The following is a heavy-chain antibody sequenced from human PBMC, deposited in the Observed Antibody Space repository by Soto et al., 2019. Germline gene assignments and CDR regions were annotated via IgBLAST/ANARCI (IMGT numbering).Heavy chain of an antibody. D-gene: IGHD2-2*01. CDR1: GGSFSGYY. J-gene: IGHJ5*02. CDR2: INHSGST. CDR3: ARGLGYCSSTSCYWNWFDP. V-gene: IGHV4-34*01. Sequence: SETLSLTCAVYGGSFSGYYWSWIRQPPGKGLEWIGEINHSGSTNYNPSLKSRVTISVDTSKNQFSLKLSSVTAADTAVYYCARGLGYCSSTSCYWNWFDPWGQGTLVTVSS.